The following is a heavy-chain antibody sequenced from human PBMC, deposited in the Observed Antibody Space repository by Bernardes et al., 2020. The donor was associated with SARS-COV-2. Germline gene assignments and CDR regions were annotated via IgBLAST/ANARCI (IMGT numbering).Heavy chain of an antibody. D-gene: IGHD6-13*01. V-gene: IGHV4-34*01. Sequence: SETLSLTCAVYGGSFSGYYWSWIRQPPGKGLEWIGEINHSGSTNYNPSLKSRVTISVDTSKNQFSLKLSSVTAADTAVYYCARGHSGYSSSWPYDYWGQGTLVTVSS. CDR2: INHSGST. J-gene: IGHJ4*02. CDR3: ARGHSGYSSSWPYDY. CDR1: GGSFSGYY.